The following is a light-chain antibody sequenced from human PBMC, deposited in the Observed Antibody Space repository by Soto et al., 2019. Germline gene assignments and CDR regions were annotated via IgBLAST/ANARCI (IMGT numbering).Light chain of an antibody. CDR1: SSNIGAGYD. Sequence: SVLTKPPSVSGSPGQRVTISCTGSSSNIGAGYDVHWYQQLPGTAPKLLIYGNSNRPSGVPDRFSGSKSGTSASLAITGLQAEDEADYYCQSYDSSLSGSRVFGTGTKATVL. CDR3: QSYDSSLSGSRV. V-gene: IGLV1-40*01. CDR2: GNS. J-gene: IGLJ1*01.